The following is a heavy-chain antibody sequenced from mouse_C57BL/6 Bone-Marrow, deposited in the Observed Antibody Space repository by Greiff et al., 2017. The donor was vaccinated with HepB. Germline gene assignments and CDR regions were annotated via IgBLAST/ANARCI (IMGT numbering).Heavy chain of an antibody. Sequence: QVHVKQSGAELARPGASVKLSCKASGYTFTSYGISWVKQRTGQGLEWIGEIYPRSGNTYYNEKFKGKATLTADKSSSTAYMELRSLTSEDSAVYFCARGGSNYLGAYWGQGTLVTVSA. V-gene: IGHV1-81*01. D-gene: IGHD2-5*01. CDR3: ARGGSNYLGAY. CDR1: GYTFTSYG. J-gene: IGHJ3*01. CDR2: IYPRSGNT.